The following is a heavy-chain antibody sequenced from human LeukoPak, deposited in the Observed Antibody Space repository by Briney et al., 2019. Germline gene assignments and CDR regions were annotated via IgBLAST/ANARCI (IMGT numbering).Heavy chain of an antibody. V-gene: IGHV1-18*01. D-gene: IGHD3-16*01. J-gene: IGHJ4*02. CDR1: GYTFTSYG. CDR3: TRAPRGDSYDYFDY. CDR2: ISGYNGNT. Sequence: ASVKVSCKDSGYTFTSYGISWVRQAPGQGLEWMGWISGYNGNTNYAQKLQGRVSMTTDTSTSTAYMDLRSLRSDDTAVYYCTRAPRGDSYDYFDYWGQGTLVTVSS.